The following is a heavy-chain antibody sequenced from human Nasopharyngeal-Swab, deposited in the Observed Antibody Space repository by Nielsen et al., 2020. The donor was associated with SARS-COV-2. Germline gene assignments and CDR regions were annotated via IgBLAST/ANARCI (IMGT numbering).Heavy chain of an antibody. D-gene: IGHD4-17*01. CDR3: ATVYGDYPLSGLRY. J-gene: IGHJ4*02. Sequence: ASVKVSCKVSGYTLTELSMHWVRQAPGKGLEWMGGFDPEDAETIYAQKFQGRVTMTEDTSTDTAYMELSSLRSEDTAVYYCATVYGDYPLSGLRYWGQGTLVTVSS. CDR1: GYTLTELS. V-gene: IGHV1-24*01. CDR2: FDPEDAET.